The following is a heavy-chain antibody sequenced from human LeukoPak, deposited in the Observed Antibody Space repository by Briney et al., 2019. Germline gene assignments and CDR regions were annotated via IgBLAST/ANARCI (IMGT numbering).Heavy chain of an antibody. CDR2: ISAYSGNT. D-gene: IGHD1-26*01. Sequence: ASVKVSCKASGYTFTSYDINWVRQATGQGLEWMGWISAYSGNTKYAQKLQGRVTMTTATSTSTAYMELRSLRSDDTAVYYCARGSGSYYSRFDYWGQGTLVSVSS. V-gene: IGHV1-18*01. CDR3: ARGSGSYYSRFDY. CDR1: GYTFTSYD. J-gene: IGHJ4*02.